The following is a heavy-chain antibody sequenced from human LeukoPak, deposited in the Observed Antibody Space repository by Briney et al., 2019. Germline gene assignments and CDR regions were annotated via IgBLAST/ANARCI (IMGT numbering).Heavy chain of an antibody. Sequence: PGGSLRLSCAASGFTFSSYGMHWDRQAPGNGLEWVAVIWYDGSNKYYADSGKGRFTISRDNSKNTLYLQMNRLRAEDTAVYYCARNSGPSSGWLDYWGQGTLVTVSS. CDR1: GFTFSSYG. CDR3: ARNSGPSSGWLDY. CDR2: IWYDGSNK. J-gene: IGHJ4*02. D-gene: IGHD6-19*01. V-gene: IGHV3-33*01.